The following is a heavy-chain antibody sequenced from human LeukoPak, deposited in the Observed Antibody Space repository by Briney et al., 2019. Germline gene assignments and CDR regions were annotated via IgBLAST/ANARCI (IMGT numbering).Heavy chain of an antibody. J-gene: IGHJ4*02. CDR3: ARGRVYGSGMFGGGEEDY. CDR1: GFTFSTYG. Sequence: PGGSLRLSCAASGFTFSTYGMHWVRQAPGKGLEWVAFIRYDAINKYYADSVKGRFTISRDNSRNTLYLQMNSLRAEDTAVYYCARGRVYGSGMFGGGEEDYWGQGTLVTVSS. CDR2: IRYDAINK. D-gene: IGHD3-10*01. V-gene: IGHV3-30*02.